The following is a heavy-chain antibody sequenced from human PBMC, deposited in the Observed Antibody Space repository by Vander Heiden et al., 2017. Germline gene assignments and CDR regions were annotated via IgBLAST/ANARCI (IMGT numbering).Heavy chain of an antibody. J-gene: IGHJ4*02. D-gene: IGHD3-22*01. V-gene: IGHV3-9*01. CDR1: GFTFDDYA. CDR3: AKAYYDSSGYYYDY. CDR2: ISWNSGSI. Sequence: EVQLVESGGGLVQPGRSLRLSCAGSGFTFDDYAMHWVRQAPGKGLEWVSGISWNSGSIGYADSVKGRFTISRDNAKNSLYLQMNSLRAEDTALYYCAKAYYDSSGYYYDYWGQGTLVTVSS.